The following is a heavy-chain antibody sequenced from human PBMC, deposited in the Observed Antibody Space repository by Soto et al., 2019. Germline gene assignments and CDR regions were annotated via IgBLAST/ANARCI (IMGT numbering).Heavy chain of an antibody. CDR3: AKDRRGSVVIPFDAFDI. CDR1: GFTFSSYA. J-gene: IGHJ3*02. Sequence: VGSLRLSCAASGFTFSSYAMSWVRQAPGKGLEWVSAISGSGGSTYYADSVKGRFTISRDNSKNTLYLQMNSLRAEDTAVYYCAKDRRGSVVIPFDAFDIWGQGTMVTVSS. V-gene: IGHV3-23*01. CDR2: ISGSGGST. D-gene: IGHD3-22*01.